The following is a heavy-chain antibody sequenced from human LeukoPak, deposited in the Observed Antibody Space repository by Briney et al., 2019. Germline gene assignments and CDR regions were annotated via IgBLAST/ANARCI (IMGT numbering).Heavy chain of an antibody. D-gene: IGHD3-22*01. Sequence: SSETLSLTCTVSGGSISSNNHYWGWIRQPPGKGLEWLGSIYYSGNTYYYPSLKSRVTISVDTSKSQFSLSLSSVTAADTAVYYCVISSGYYTYDYWGQGTLVTVSS. CDR1: GGSISSNNHY. CDR3: VISSGYYTYDY. CDR2: IYYSGNT. V-gene: IGHV4-39*01. J-gene: IGHJ4*02.